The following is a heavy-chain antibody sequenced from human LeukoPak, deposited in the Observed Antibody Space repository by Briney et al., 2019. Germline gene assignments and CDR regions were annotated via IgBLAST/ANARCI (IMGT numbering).Heavy chain of an antibody. J-gene: IGHJ4*02. CDR1: GFTFSDYE. V-gene: IGHV3-48*03. CDR2: IGRSGSAI. D-gene: IGHD6-25*01. Sequence: GGSLRLSCAASGFTFSDYEMNWVRQAPGQGLEWLSYIGRSGSAIHYADSVKGRFTISRDNAENSLYLQMNSLRAEDTAVYYCARDGTPHYTTGWVFFDYWGQGTLVTVSS. CDR3: ARDGTPHYTTGWVFFDY.